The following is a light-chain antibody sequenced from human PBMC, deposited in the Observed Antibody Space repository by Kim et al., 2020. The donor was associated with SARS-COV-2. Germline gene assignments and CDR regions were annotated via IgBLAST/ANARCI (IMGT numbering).Light chain of an antibody. CDR3: SSYTSSSTYV. J-gene: IGLJ1*01. V-gene: IGLV2-14*03. CDR2: DVS. Sequence: GQSITISCTGTSSDVGGYNYVSWYQQHPGKAPKLMIYDVSNRPSGVSNRFSGFKSGNMASLTISGLQAEDEADYYCSSYTSSSTYVFGTGTKVTVL. CDR1: SSDVGGYNY.